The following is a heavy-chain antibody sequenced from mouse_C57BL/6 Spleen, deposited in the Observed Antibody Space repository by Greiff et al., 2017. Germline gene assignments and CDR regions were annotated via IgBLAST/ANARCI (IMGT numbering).Heavy chain of an antibody. J-gene: IGHJ2*01. CDR2: ISYDGSN. V-gene: IGHV3-6*01. CDR3: AREDSSGYGY. Sequence: EVKLEESGPGLVKPSQSLSLTCSVTGYSITSGYYWNWIRQFPGNKLEWMGYISYDGSNNYNPSLKNRISITRDTSKNQFFLKLNSVTTEDTATYYCAREDSSGYGYWGQGTTLTVSS. D-gene: IGHD3-2*02. CDR1: GYSITSGYY.